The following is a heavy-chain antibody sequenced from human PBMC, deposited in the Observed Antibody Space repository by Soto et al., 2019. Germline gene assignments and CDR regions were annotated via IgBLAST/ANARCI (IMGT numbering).Heavy chain of an antibody. CDR3: ARAVRVRGVSWDAFDI. D-gene: IGHD3-10*01. Sequence: QVQLVESGGGVVQPGRSLRLSCAASGFTFSSYGMHWVRQAPGKGLEWVAVIWYDGSNKYYADSVKGRFTISRDNSKNTLYLQMNSLRAEDTAGYYCARAVRVRGVSWDAFDIWGQGTMVTVSS. CDR1: GFTFSSYG. J-gene: IGHJ3*02. V-gene: IGHV3-33*01. CDR2: IWYDGSNK.